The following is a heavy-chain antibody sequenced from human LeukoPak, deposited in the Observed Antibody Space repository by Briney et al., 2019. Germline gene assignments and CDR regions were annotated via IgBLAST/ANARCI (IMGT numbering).Heavy chain of an antibody. CDR3: ARCGVGADAFDI. V-gene: IGHV1-18*01. J-gene: IGHJ3*02. D-gene: IGHD1-26*01. CDR2: ISAYNGNT. Sequence: ASVKVSCKASGYTFTSYGISWVRQAPGQGLEWMGWISAYNGNTNYAQKFQGRVTITADKSTSTAYMELSSLRSEDTAVYYCARCGVGADAFDIWGQGTMVTVSS. CDR1: GYTFTSYG.